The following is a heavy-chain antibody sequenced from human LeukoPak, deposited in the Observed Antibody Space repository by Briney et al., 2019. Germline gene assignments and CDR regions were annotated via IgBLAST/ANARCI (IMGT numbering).Heavy chain of an antibody. V-gene: IGHV4-30-2*01. D-gene: IGHD6-13*01. Sequence: SETLSLTCGVSGGSISTAFYSWNWIRQPPGKGLEWIGRVDYSGRTEYGPSLKSRVTISVDRSKSQFSLRLNSVTAADTAVYYCARTAAAGYPFDYWGQGTLVTVSS. CDR3: ARTAAAGYPFDY. CDR2: VDYSGRT. CDR1: GGSISTAFYS. J-gene: IGHJ4*02.